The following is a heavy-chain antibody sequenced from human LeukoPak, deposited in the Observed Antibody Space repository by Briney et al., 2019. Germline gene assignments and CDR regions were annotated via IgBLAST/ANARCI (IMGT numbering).Heavy chain of an antibody. D-gene: IGHD6-19*01. CDR1: GFTFSNYI. CDR2: MLENGSNQ. CDR3: ARVQGGGYRTADY. V-gene: IGHV3-30*04. Sequence: GGSLRLSCAASGFTFSNYIMHWVRQAPGKGLDWVAVMLENGSNQYYADSVKGRFTISRDNSKNTLFLQMNSLRGEDTAMYYCARVQGGGYRTADYWGQGTLVTVSS. J-gene: IGHJ4*02.